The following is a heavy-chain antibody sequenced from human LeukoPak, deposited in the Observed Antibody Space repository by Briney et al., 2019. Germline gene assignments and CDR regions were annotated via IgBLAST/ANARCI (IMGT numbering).Heavy chain of an antibody. CDR3: AKDLVRIVVVTAIQGQYYLDY. Sequence: GGSLRLSCAASGFTFSSYEMNWVRQAPGKGLEWVSAISGSGGSTYYADSVKGRFTISRDNSKNTLYLQMNSQRAEGTAVYYCAKDLVRIVVVTAIQGQYYLDYWGQGTLVTVSS. D-gene: IGHD2-21*02. V-gene: IGHV3-23*01. CDR2: ISGSGGST. J-gene: IGHJ4*02. CDR1: GFTFSSYE.